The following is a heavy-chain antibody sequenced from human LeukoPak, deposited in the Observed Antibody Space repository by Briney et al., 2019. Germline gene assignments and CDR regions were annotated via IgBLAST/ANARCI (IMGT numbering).Heavy chain of an antibody. CDR3: ASRYDYVWGSYHYDY. CDR1: GYSISSGYY. J-gene: IGHJ4*02. CDR2: IYHSGST. D-gene: IGHD3-16*02. Sequence: SETLSLTCTVSGYSISSGYYWGWIRQPPGKGLEWIGSIYHSGSTYYNPSLKSRVTISVDTSKNQFSLKLSSVTAADTAVYYCASRYDYVWGSYHYDYWGQGTLVTVSS. V-gene: IGHV4-38-2*02.